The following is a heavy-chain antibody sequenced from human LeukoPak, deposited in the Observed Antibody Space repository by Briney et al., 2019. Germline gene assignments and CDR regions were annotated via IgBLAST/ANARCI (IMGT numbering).Heavy chain of an antibody. V-gene: IGHV7-4-1*02. J-gene: IGHJ4*02. CDR1: GYTFTSYA. Sequence: ASVNVSCKASGYTFTSYAMNWVRQAPGQGLEWMGWINTNTGNPTYAQGFTGRFVFSLDTSVSTAYLQISCLKAEDTAVYYCARGAAMVIVSYFDYWGQGTLVTVSS. CDR3: ARGAAMVIVSYFDY. D-gene: IGHD5-18*01. CDR2: INTNTGNP.